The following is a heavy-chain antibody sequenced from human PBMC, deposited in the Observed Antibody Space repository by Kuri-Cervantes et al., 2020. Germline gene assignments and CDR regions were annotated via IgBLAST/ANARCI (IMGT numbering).Heavy chain of an antibody. Sequence: GESLKISCVASGFTFSSYWMNWVRQAPGKGLEWVAIIKQDGSARYYADSVKGRFTISRDNAKNSLYLQMNSLRAEDTALYYCAKDQSSGWYDDAFDIWGQGTMVTVSS. V-gene: IGHV3-7*03. J-gene: IGHJ3*02. D-gene: IGHD6-19*01. CDR1: GFTFSSYW. CDR2: IKQDGSAR. CDR3: AKDQSSGWYDDAFDI.